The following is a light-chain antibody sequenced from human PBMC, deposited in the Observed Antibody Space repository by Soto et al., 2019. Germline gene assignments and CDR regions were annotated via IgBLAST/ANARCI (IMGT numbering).Light chain of an antibody. V-gene: IGKV1-5*01. J-gene: IGKJ5*01. CDR2: DAS. Sequence: DIQMTQSPSTLSASVGDRVTSTCRASQSISRWLAWYQQKPGKAPKALIYDASTLRSGVPSRFSGGGSGTEFTLTISRLQPDDFAPYYFQQYNTYSTFGQGTRLEIK. CDR3: QQYNTYST. CDR1: QSISRW.